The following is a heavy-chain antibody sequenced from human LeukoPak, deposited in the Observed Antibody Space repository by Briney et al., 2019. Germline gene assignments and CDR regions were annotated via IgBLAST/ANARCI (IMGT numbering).Heavy chain of an antibody. CDR3: YSGIGNWNARGDFDY. CDR2: ISYDGSNK. Sequence: GRSLRLSCAASGFTFSSYGMHWVRQAPGKGLEWVAVISYDGSNKYYADSVKGRFTISRNNSKNTLYLQMNSLRAEDTAVYYCYSGIGNWNARGDFDYWGQGTLVTVSS. D-gene: IGHD1-1*01. V-gene: IGHV3-30*03. J-gene: IGHJ4*02. CDR1: GFTFSSYG.